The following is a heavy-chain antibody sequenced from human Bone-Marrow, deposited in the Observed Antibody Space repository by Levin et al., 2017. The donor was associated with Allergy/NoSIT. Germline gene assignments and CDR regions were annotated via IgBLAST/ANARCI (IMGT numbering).Heavy chain of an antibody. J-gene: IGHJ6*02. CDR1: GYTFTDYY. V-gene: IGHV1-2*02. Sequence: ASVKVSCKASGYTFTDYYLQWVRQAPGQGLEWIGWIIPKSGGTDYAAKFQGRVTLTSDTSTSTAYMDLRSLNTDDTAVYYCARDSPVLAYHNYAMDVWGQGTTVTVSS. CDR2: IIPKSGGT. D-gene: IGHD2-21*01. CDR3: ARDSPVLAYHNYAMDV.